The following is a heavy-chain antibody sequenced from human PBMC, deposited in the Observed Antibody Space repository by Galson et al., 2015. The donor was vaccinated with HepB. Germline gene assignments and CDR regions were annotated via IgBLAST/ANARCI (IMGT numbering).Heavy chain of an antibody. CDR1: GCTLTDVS. D-gene: IGHD3-3*01. CDR2: FGPEDGEM. Sequence: SVKVSCKVSGCTLTDVSMHWVQQAPGKGLEWMGGFGPEDGEMLRAQGFQGRLTMTEDTSTETVYIELTSLRSEDTAVYYCATPLLRGKNYGFFDFWGQGTLVTVSS. CDR3: ATPLLRGKNYGFFDF. J-gene: IGHJ4*02. V-gene: IGHV1-24*01.